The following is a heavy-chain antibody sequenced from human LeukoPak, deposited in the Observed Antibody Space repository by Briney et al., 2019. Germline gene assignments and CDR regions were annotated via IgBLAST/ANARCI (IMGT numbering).Heavy chain of an antibody. CDR2: ISSSSSTI. CDR1: GFTFSSYS. J-gene: IGHJ4*02. CDR3: ARGGSIAGY. V-gene: IGHV3-48*04. Sequence: GGSLRLSCAASGFTFSSYSMNWVRQAPGKGLEWVSYISSSSSTIYYADSVKGRFTISRDNAKNSLYLQMNSLRAEDTAVYYCARGGSIAGYWGQGTLVTVSS. D-gene: IGHD6-6*01.